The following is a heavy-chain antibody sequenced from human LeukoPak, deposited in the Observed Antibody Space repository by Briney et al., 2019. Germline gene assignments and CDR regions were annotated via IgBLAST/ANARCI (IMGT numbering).Heavy chain of an antibody. V-gene: IGHV3-30*18. J-gene: IGHJ4*02. D-gene: IGHD2-15*01. CDR1: GFTFSSYG. Sequence: GGSPRLSCAASGFTFSSYGMHWVRQAPGKGLEWVAVISYDGSQKYYADSVKGRFTISRDNSKNTVYLQMNSLSAEDTAVYYCAKDNGSPSLVVVLVATAPDYWGQGTLVTVSS. CDR2: ISYDGSQK. CDR3: AKDNGSPSLVVVLVATAPDY.